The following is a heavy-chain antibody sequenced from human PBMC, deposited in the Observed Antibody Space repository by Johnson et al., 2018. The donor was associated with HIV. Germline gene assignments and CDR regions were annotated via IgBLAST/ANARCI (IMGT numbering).Heavy chain of an antibody. Sequence: QVQLVESGGGVVQPGRSLRLSCAASVFSFSNYPMHWVRQAPGKGLEWVSLIYTGASTFYADSVKGRFTISRDNSKNALYLQMNSLRAEDTAVYYCAREQELIGERAFDIWGQGTMVTVSS. CDR3: AREQELIGERAFDI. CDR1: VFSFSNYP. CDR2: IYTGAST. D-gene: IGHD6-13*01. V-gene: IGHV3-NL1*01. J-gene: IGHJ3*02.